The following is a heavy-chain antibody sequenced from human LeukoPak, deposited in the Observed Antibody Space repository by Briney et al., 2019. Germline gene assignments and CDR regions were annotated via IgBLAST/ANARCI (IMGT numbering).Heavy chain of an antibody. CDR2: INGGSITM. D-gene: IGHD4-23*01. CDR3: ARDPYGGDSPGDY. V-gene: IGHV3-48*01. Sequence: GGSLRLSCAASGFTFSDYSMNWVRQAPGKGLEWISYINGGSITMYYAASVKGRFIISRDNARNSLYLQMDSLRAEDTALYYCARDPYGGDSPGDYRGQGTLVTVSS. J-gene: IGHJ4*02. CDR1: GFTFSDYS.